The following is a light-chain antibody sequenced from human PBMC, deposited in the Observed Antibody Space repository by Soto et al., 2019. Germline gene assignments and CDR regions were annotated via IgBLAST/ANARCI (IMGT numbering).Light chain of an antibody. CDR2: GAS. J-gene: IGKJ2*01. V-gene: IGKV3-15*01. CDR3: QQYNNWPRLYT. CDR1: QSVSSN. Sequence: EIVMTQSPATLSVSPGERATLSCRASQSVSSNLALYQQKPGQAPRLLIYGASTRATGIPARFSGSGSGTEFTLTISSLQSEDFAVYYCQQYNNWPRLYTFGQGNKLEIK.